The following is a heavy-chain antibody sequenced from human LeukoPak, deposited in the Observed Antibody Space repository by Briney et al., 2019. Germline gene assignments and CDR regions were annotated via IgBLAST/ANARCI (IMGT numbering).Heavy chain of an antibody. CDR3: ARRYYYDSSGYPSYYFDY. J-gene: IGHJ4*02. V-gene: IGHV4-39*01. CDR1: GGSIRSSSYD. D-gene: IGHD3-22*01. Sequence: SETLSLTCTVSGGSIRSSSYDWGWIRQPPGKGLEWIGSIYYSGSTYYNPSLKSRVTISVDTSKNQFSLKLSSVTAADTAVYYCARRYYYDSSGYPSYYFDYWGQGTLVTVSS. CDR2: IYYSGST.